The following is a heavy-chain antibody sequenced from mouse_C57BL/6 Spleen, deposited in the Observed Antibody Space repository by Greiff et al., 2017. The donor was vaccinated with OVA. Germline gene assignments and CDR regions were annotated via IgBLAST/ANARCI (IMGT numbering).Heavy chain of an antibody. V-gene: IGHV1-50*01. Sequence: VQLQQPGAELVKPGASVKLSCKASGYTFTSYWMQWVKQRPGQGLEWIGEIDPSDSYTNYNQKFKGKATLTVDTSSSTAYMQLSSLTSEDSAVYYCARSTTVVDYFDYWGKGTTLTVSS. D-gene: IGHD1-1*01. J-gene: IGHJ2*01. CDR2: IDPSDSYT. CDR1: GYTFTSYW. CDR3: ARSTTVVDYFDY.